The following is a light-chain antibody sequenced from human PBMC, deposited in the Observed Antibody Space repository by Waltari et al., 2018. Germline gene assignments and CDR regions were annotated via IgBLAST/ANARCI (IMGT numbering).Light chain of an antibody. Sequence: AIRMTQSPSSLSASTGDRVTITCRASQGISSYLAWYQQKPGNAPKLRIYAASTLQSGVPSRFSGSGAWTDFTLTISCLQSEDFATYYCQQYYSYPPITFGQGTRLEIK. J-gene: IGKJ5*01. CDR1: QGISSY. CDR2: AAS. V-gene: IGKV1-8*01. CDR3: QQYYSYPPIT.